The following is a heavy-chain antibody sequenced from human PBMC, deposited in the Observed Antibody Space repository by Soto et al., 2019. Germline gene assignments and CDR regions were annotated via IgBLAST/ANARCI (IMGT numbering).Heavy chain of an antibody. CDR1: GDSISSYY. J-gene: IGHJ4*02. Sequence: QVQLQESGPGLVKPSETLSLTCTVTGDSISSYYWSWIRQPPGKGLEWIGYIHYSGYTNYNPSLKSRVTISVDRSKNQFSLKLSSVTAADTAVYYCAQHYYDSSGYQYWGQGTLVTVSS. D-gene: IGHD3-22*01. V-gene: IGHV4-59*01. CDR2: IHYSGYT. CDR3: AQHYYDSSGYQY.